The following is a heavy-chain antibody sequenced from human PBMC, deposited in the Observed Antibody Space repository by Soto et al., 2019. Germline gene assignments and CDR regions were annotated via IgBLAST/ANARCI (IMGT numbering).Heavy chain of an antibody. CDR2: ISIGNGYT. V-gene: IGHV1-3*04. CDR3: ARFRSLGSNFFEY. Sequence: ASVKVSCKTSGDTFTTYAIHWVRQAPGQRLEWLGWISIGNGYTKYSAKFQDRVTITWDTSATTAYIQLSSLISEDTAVYYRARFRSLGSNFFEYWGQGPLVTVSS. D-gene: IGHD3-10*01. J-gene: IGHJ4*02. CDR1: GDTFTTYA.